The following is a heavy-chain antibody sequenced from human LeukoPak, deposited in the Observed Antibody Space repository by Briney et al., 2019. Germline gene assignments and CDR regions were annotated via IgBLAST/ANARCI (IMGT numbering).Heavy chain of an antibody. CDR3: AREGALWFGESRAFDI. V-gene: IGHV3-48*03. CDR1: GFTFSSYE. CDR2: ISSSSSTI. J-gene: IGHJ3*02. D-gene: IGHD3-10*01. Sequence: GGSLRLSCAASGFTFSSYEMNWVRQAPGKGLEWVSYISSSSSTIYYADSVKGRFTISRDNAKNSLYLQMNSLRAEDTAVYYCAREGALWFGESRAFDIWGQGTMVTVSS.